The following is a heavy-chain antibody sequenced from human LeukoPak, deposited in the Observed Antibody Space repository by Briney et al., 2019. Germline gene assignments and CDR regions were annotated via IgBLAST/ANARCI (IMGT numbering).Heavy chain of an antibody. Sequence: SETLSLTCAVYGGSFSGYYWSWIRQPPGKGLEWIGEINHSGSTNYNPSLKSRVTISVDTSKNQFSLKLSSVTAADTAVYYCARSPKRCCPYFDYWGQGALVTVSS. V-gene: IGHV4-34*01. CDR3: ARSPKRCCPYFDY. CDR2: INHSGST. J-gene: IGHJ4*02. D-gene: IGHD2-15*01. CDR1: GGSFSGYY.